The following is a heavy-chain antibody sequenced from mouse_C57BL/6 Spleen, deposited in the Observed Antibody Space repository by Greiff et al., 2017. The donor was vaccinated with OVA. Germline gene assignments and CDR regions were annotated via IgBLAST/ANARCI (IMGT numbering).Heavy chain of an antibody. D-gene: IGHD1-1*01. Sequence: QVQLQQPGAELVKPGASVKMSCKASGYTFTSYWITWVKQRPGQGLEWIGDIYPGSGSTNYNEKFKSKATLTVDTSSSTAYMQLSSLTSEDSAVYYCARQRDYYSSTYSDYWGQGTTLTVSS. CDR1: GYTFTSYW. V-gene: IGHV1-55*01. J-gene: IGHJ2*01. CDR3: ARQRDYYSSTYSDY. CDR2: IYPGSGST.